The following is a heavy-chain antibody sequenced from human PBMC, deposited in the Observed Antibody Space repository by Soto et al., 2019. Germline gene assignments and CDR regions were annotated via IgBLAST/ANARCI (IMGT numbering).Heavy chain of an antibody. D-gene: IGHD4-17*01. CDR1: GGSISSYY. J-gene: IGHJ4*02. V-gene: IGHV4-59*01. Sequence: PSETLPLTCTVSGGSISSYYWSWIRQPPGKGLEWIGYIYYSGSTNYNPSLKSRVTISVDTSKNQFSLKLSSVTAADTAVYYCARNYGDYPDYWGQGTLVTVSS. CDR2: IYYSGST. CDR3: ARNYGDYPDY.